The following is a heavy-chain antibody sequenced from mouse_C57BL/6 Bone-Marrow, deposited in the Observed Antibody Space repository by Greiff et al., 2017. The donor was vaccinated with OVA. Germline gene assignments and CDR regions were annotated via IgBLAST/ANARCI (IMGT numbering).Heavy chain of an antibody. CDR3: ARGDYYGSRGDY. J-gene: IGHJ4*01. V-gene: IGHV1-80*01. D-gene: IGHD1-1*01. Sequence: VKLMESGAELVKPGASVKISCKASGYAFSSYWMNWVKQRPGKGLEWIGQIYPGDGDTNYNGTFKGKATLTADKSSSTAYMQLSSLTSEDSAVYFCARGDYYGSRGDYWGQGTSVTVSS. CDR2: IYPGDGDT. CDR1: GYAFSSYW.